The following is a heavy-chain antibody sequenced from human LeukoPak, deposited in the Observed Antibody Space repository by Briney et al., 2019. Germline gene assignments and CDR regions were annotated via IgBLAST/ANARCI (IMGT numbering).Heavy chain of an antibody. D-gene: IGHD2-2*01. J-gene: IGHJ6*02. CDR1: GYTFTSYG. CDR3: ARIDIVVVPAATQGGMDV. Sequence: ASVKVSCKASGYTFTSYGISWVRQAPGQGLEWMGWISAYNGNTNYAQKLQGRVTMTTDTSTSTAYMELRSLRSDDTAVYYCARIDIVVVPAATQGGMDVWGQGTTVTVSS. CDR2: ISAYNGNT. V-gene: IGHV1-18*01.